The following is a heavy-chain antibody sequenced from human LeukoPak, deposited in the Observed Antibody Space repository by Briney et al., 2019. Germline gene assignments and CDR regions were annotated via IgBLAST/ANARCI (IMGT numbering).Heavy chain of an antibody. CDR2: VHYSGST. CDR3: ARWYSSGWAFDY. CDR1: GGTISSYY. V-gene: IGHV4-59*08. D-gene: IGHD6-19*01. J-gene: IGHJ4*02. Sequence: SVTLSLTCTVSGGTISSYYWNWIRQPPGKGLEWIGYVHYSGSTKYNPSLKSRVTISVDTSKNQFSLKLSSVIAADTAVYYCARWYSSGWAFDYWGQGTLVTVSS.